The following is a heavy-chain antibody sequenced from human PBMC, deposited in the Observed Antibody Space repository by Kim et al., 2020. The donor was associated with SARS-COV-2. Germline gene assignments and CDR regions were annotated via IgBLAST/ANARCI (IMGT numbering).Heavy chain of an antibody. J-gene: IGHJ6*02. CDR1: GGSISSYY. Sequence: SETLSLTCTVSGGSISSYYWSWIRQPPGKGLEWIGYIYYSGSTNYNPSLKSRVTISVDTSKNQFSLKLSSVTAADTAVYDCARLDSGETTVTNSMITYYYSYGMDVWGQGTTVTVSS. CDR3: ARLDSGETTVTNSMITYYYSYGMDV. D-gene: IGHD4-17*01. V-gene: IGHV4-59*13. CDR2: IYYSGST.